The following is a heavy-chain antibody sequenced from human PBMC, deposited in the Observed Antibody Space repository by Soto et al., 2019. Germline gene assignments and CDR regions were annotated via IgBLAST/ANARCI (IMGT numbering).Heavy chain of an antibody. D-gene: IGHD1-26*01. J-gene: IGHJ4*02. CDR1: GYTFTGYY. V-gene: IGHV1-46*01. Sequence: GASVKVSCKASGYTFTGYYMHWVRQAPGQGLEWMGIINPSLGRANYALKFQDRVAMTWDTSTSTVFMELTSLRSDDTAVYYCARAPYSYTSFFFDYWGQGTLVTVSS. CDR2: INPSLGRA. CDR3: ARAPYSYTSFFFDY.